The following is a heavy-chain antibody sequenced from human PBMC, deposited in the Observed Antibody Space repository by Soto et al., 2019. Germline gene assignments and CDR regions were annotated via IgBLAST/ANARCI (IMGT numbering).Heavy chain of an antibody. CDR1: GFTFSSYG. J-gene: IGHJ2*01. D-gene: IGHD2-15*01. V-gene: IGHV3-33*01. CDR3: ARVACSGGSCYYWYFDL. CDR2: IWYDGSNK. Sequence: ESGGGVVQPGRSLRLSCAASGFTFSSYGMHWVRQAPGKGLEWVAVIWYDGSNKYYADSVKGRFTISRDNSKNTLYLQMNSLSAEDTAVYYCARVACSGGSCYYWYFDLWGRGTLVTVSS.